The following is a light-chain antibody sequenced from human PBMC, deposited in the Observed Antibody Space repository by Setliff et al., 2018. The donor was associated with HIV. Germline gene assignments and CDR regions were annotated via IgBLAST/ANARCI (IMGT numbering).Light chain of an antibody. V-gene: IGLV1-44*01. CDR3: AAWDDSLNGYV. CDR2: SSD. Sequence: QSVLTQPPSASGTPGQRITISCSGSSSNIGINSVNWYQQVPGTAPKLLIYSSDQWPSGVPDRFSGSKSGTSASLAISGLQSEDGADYYCAAWDDSLNGYVFGSGTKVTVL. CDR1: SSNIGINS. J-gene: IGLJ1*01.